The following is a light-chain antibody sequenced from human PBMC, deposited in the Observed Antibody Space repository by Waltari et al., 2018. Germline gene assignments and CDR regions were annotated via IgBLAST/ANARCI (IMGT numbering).Light chain of an antibody. J-gene: IGLJ2*01. V-gene: IGLV1-44*01. CDR3: AAWDDSLNGPV. CDR2: SNN. Sequence: QSVLTRPPSASGTPGQRVTISCSGSSSNIGSNTVNWYQQLPGTAPKLLIYSNNQRPSGVPDRCSGSNSGTSASLAISGLQSEDEADYYCAAWDDSLNGPVFGGGTKLTVL. CDR1: SSNIGSNT.